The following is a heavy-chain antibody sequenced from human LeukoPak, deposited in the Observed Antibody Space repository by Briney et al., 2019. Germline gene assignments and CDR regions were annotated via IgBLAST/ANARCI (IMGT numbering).Heavy chain of an antibody. CDR2: IIPIFGTA. Sequence: EASVKVSCKASGGTFSSYAISWVRQAPGQGLEWMGGIIPIFGTANYAQKFQGRVTITADESTSTAYMELSSLRSEDTAVYYCARGLSRFWSGYLGPYYYYYMDVWGKGTTVTVSS. CDR3: ARGLSRFWSGYLGPYYYYYMDV. V-gene: IGHV1-69*13. J-gene: IGHJ6*03. CDR1: GGTFSSYA. D-gene: IGHD3-3*01.